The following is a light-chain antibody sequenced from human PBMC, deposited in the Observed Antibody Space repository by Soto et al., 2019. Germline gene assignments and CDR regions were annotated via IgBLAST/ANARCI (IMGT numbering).Light chain of an antibody. CDR3: QQYGSSGT. CDR1: QSVSNNY. Sequence: LAQSPGALSLSPWERPTLSCRASQSVSNNYLAWYQQKPGQAPRLLIYGASNRATGIPDRFSGSGSGTDFTLTISRLEPEDFAVYYCQQYGSSGTFGQGTKVDIK. CDR2: GAS. J-gene: IGKJ1*01. V-gene: IGKV3-20*01.